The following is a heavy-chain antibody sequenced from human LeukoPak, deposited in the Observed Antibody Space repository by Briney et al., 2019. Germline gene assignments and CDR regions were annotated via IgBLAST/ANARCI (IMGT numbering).Heavy chain of an antibody. Sequence: SDTLSLTCTVSGGSISGFCWSWIRQPPGKGLEWIGCMSYSGSTNYNPSLKSRVTMSVDTSKNQFSLKLSSVTAADTAVYYCAREDRLSHHTVFDYWGQGTLVTV. CDR2: MSYSGST. D-gene: IGHD3-16*02. J-gene: IGHJ4*02. CDR1: GGSISGFC. V-gene: IGHV4-59*01. CDR3: AREDRLSHHTVFDY.